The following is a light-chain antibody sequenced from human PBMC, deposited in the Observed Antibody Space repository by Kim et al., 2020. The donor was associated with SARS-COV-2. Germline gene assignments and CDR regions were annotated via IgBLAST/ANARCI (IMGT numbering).Light chain of an antibody. CDR1: NVGSKS. CDR3: QVWDSSSDHGV. Sequence: PGKTARITCGGNNVGSKSVLWYQQQPGQAPVLVIYYDSDRPSGLPERFCGSNYGNTATLTTSRVEAGDEAVYYCQVWDSSSDHGVFGGGTKLTVL. J-gene: IGLJ3*02. CDR2: YDS. V-gene: IGLV3-21*04.